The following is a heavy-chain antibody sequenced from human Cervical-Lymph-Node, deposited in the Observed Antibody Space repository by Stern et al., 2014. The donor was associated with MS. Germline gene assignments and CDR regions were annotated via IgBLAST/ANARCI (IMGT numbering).Heavy chain of an antibody. J-gene: IGHJ4*02. D-gene: IGHD6-19*01. CDR1: GFTLSSNY. CDR3: ARSATSVADPFDD. Sequence: EVQLEESGGGLIQPGGSLKLSCSASGFTLSSNYMSWVRQGPGKGLEWVSLIYTVGSTYYADAVKGRFTISRDNSKNTLYLQMHNLRAEDTAVYYCARSATSVADPFDDWGQGTLVIVSS. V-gene: IGHV3-53*01. CDR2: IYTVGST.